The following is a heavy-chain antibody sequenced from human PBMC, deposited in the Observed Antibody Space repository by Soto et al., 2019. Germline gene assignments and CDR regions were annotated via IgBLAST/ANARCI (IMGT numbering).Heavy chain of an antibody. CDR3: ARAGLGGSSCWYGPNAAMEFYGMDV. Sequence: QVQLVESGGGVVQPGRSLRLSCAASGFTFSSYCMHWVRQAPGKGLERVAVIWYDGSNKYYADSVKGRFTISRDNCKNTLYLQMDSLSAEDKVVHCCARAGLGGSSCWYGPNAAMEFYGMDVWGQGTTVTVSS. V-gene: IGHV3-33*01. J-gene: IGHJ6*02. CDR1: GFTFSSYC. CDR2: IWYDGSNK. D-gene: IGHD6-13*01.